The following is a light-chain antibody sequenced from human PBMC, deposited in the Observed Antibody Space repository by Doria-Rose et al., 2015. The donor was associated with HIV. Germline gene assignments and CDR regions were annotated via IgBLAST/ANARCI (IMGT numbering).Light chain of an antibody. Sequence: TQSPGTLSLSPGERATLSCRASQNFSSTYLAWYQQKPGQAPSLLIYDGSTRATGIPDRFSASGSGTGFTLTINSLEPEDFALYYCHQYGTSWTFGQGTKVEI. V-gene: IGKV3-20*01. CDR1: QNFSSTY. CDR3: HQYGTSWT. CDR2: DGS. J-gene: IGKJ1*01.